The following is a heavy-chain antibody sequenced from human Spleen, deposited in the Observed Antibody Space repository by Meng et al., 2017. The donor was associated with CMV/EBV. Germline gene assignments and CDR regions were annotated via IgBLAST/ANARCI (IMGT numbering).Heavy chain of an antibody. CDR1: GFTFSDYY. CDR2: ISPSGETI. J-gene: IGHJ3*02. D-gene: IGHD1-7*01. V-gene: IGHV3-11*04. Sequence: GFTFSDYYVSWIRQAPGKGLEWISYISPSGETIYYADSVRGRFAISRDNAKNSLYLQMNSLRAEDTAVYYCARAPRDNWNSVPAFDIWGQGTMVTVSS. CDR3: ARAPRDNWNSVPAFDI.